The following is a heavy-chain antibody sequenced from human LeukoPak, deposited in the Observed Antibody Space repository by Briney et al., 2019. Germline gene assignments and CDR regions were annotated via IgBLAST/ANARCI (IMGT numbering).Heavy chain of an antibody. CDR2: ISGSGGST. J-gene: IGHJ6*02. CDR3: AKEGGGWSHGMDV. CDR1: GFTVSSNY. Sequence: GGSLRLSCAASGFTVSSNYMSWVRQAPGKGLEWVSAISGSGGSTYYADSVKGRFTISRDNSKNTLYLQMNSLRAEDTAVYYCAKEGGGWSHGMDVWGQGTTVTVSS. V-gene: IGHV3-23*01. D-gene: IGHD6-19*01.